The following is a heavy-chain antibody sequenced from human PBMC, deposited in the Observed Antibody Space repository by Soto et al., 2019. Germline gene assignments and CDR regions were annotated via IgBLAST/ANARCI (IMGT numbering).Heavy chain of an antibody. V-gene: IGHV4-59*11. Sequence: QVQMQESGPGLVKPSETLSLTCTVSGGSISGHYWSWIGQPPGKGLAWIGYIHDSGRTDYNASLQSRVTISIETSMNQFSLKLFSVTAADMAGYYCAKGGWTNDFWGPRILVHVSS. CDR2: IHDSGRT. D-gene: IGHD6-19*01. CDR1: GGSISGHY. CDR3: AKGGWTNDF. J-gene: IGHJ4*02.